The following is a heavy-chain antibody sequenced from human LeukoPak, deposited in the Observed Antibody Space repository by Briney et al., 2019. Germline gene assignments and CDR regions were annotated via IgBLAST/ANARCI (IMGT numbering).Heavy chain of an antibody. CDR2: IRSKAYGGTT. D-gene: IGHD6-19*01. CDR1: GFTFGDYA. V-gene: IGHV3-49*04. Sequence: GGSLRLSCTASGFTFGDYAMSWVRRAPGKGLEWVGFIRSKAYGGTTEYAASVKGRFTISRDDSKSIAYLQMNSLKTEDTAVYYCTRVDVSVAGTAYFDYWGQGTLVTVSS. J-gene: IGHJ4*02. CDR3: TRVDVSVAGTAYFDY.